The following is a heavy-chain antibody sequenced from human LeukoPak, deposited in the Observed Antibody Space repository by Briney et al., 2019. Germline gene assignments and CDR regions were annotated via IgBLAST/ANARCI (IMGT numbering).Heavy chain of an antibody. CDR3: ARGLEPYSGTYYFDY. D-gene: IGHD1-26*01. Sequence: SETLSLTCTVSGGSISSYYWSWIRQPPGKGLEWIGYIYYSGSTNYNPSLKSRVTISVDTSKNQFSLRLSSVTAADTAVYYCARGLEPYSGTYYFDYWGQGTLVTVSS. J-gene: IGHJ4*02. CDR1: GGSISSYY. CDR2: IYYSGST. V-gene: IGHV4-59*08.